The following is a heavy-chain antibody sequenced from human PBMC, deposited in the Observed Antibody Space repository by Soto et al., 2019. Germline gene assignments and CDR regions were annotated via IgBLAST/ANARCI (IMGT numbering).Heavy chain of an antibody. Sequence: QVQLQESGPGLVKPSETLSLTCTVSGGSIRSYYWSWIRQPPGKGLEWIGSIYYSGSTNYKPSLKSRVPISVDTSKNQFSLKLNSGTAADPAVYYCGRQGGWFDPWGQGTLVTVSS. CDR1: GGSIRSYY. D-gene: IGHD1-26*01. CDR2: IYYSGST. CDR3: GRQGGWFDP. J-gene: IGHJ5*02. V-gene: IGHV4-59*08.